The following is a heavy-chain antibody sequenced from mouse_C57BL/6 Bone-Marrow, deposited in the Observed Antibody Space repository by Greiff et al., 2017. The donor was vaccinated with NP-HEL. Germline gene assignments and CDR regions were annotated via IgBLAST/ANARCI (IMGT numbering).Heavy chain of an antibody. Sequence: QVQLKESGAELVRPGASVTLSCQASGYTFTDYEMHWVKQTPVHGLEWIGAIDPETGGTAYNQKFKGKAILTADKSSSTSYMERRSLTSEDSAVYYCTGLTGTKGYWGQGTTRTVSS. CDR2: IDPETGGT. J-gene: IGHJ2*01. CDR1: GYTFTDYE. CDR3: TGLTGTKGY. D-gene: IGHD4-1*01. V-gene: IGHV1-15*01.